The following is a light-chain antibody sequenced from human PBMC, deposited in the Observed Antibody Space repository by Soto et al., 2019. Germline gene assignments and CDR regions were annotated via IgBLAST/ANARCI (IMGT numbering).Light chain of an antibody. CDR3: SSYTSSGTRV. Sequence: QSALTQPASVSGSPGQSITISCTGASGDVGGYNYVSWYQQHPGKAPNLLIYVVSHRPSGVSHRFSGSKSGNTASLTISGLPAEDEADYYCSSYTSSGTRVFGGGTKLTVL. CDR1: SGDVGGYNY. V-gene: IGLV2-14*03. J-gene: IGLJ2*01. CDR2: VVS.